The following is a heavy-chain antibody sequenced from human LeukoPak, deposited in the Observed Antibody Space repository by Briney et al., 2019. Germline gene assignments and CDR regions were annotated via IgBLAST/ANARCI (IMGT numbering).Heavy chain of an antibody. CDR1: GFTFSSYA. J-gene: IGHJ4*02. V-gene: IGHV3-23*01. CDR2: ISGSGDST. D-gene: IGHD3-10*01. Sequence: GGSLRLSCAASGFTFSSYALSWVRQAPGKGLEWVSVISGSGDSTYCADSVRGRFTISRDNSKNTLYLQMNSLRAEDTAVYYCVEGGVSGDHWGQGTLVTVSS. CDR3: VEGGVSGDH.